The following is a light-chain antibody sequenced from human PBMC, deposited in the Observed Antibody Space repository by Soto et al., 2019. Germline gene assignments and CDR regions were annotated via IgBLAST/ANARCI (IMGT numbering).Light chain of an antibody. CDR1: QXVGNY. CDR2: GAS. Sequence: IRLTQSPTSLIASVGDRVTITCQASQXVGNYLNWYQQKPGEPPRLLISGASNLEPGVPARFSGSGSGADFTFIISDLQPEDVATYFCQQYDNIILSFGGGTKVEI. J-gene: IGKJ4*01. V-gene: IGKV1-33*01. CDR3: QQYDNIILS.